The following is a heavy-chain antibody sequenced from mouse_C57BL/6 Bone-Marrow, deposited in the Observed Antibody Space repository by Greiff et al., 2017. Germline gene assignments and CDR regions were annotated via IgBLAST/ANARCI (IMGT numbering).Heavy chain of an antibody. D-gene: IGHD1-1*01. J-gene: IGHJ3*01. CDR1: GYTFTSYW. CDR3: ARWALDGSLLAY. CDR2: IDPSDSYK. V-gene: IGHV1-69*01. Sequence: VQLQQPGAELVMPGASVKLSCKASGYTFTSYWMHWVKQRPGQGLEWIGEIDPSDSYKNYNQKFKGKSTLTVDKSSSTAYMQLSSLTSEDSAVYYCARWALDGSLLAYWGQGTLVTVSA.